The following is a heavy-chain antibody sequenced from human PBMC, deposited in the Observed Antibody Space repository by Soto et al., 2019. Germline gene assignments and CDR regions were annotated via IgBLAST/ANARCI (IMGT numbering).Heavy chain of an antibody. Sequence: PGGSLSLSCAASGFTFSSYGMHWVRQAPGKGLEWVAVISYDGSNKYYADSVKGRFTISRDNSKNTLYLQMNSLRAEDTAVYYCAKDLNGPKYYDYVWGSYRFDLDYFDYWGQGTLVTVSS. CDR3: AKDLNGPKYYDYVWGSYRFDLDYFDY. D-gene: IGHD3-16*02. V-gene: IGHV3-30*18. CDR2: ISYDGSNK. J-gene: IGHJ4*02. CDR1: GFTFSSYG.